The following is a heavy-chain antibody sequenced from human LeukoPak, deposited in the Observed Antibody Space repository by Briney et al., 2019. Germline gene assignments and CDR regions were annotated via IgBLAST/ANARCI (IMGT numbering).Heavy chain of an antibody. J-gene: IGHJ4*02. CDR3: ARMIAVAGHLDY. CDR1: GFTFSSHA. Sequence: GSLRLSCTPSGFTFSSHAMSWIRQPPGKGLEWIGEIYHSGSTNYNPSLKSRVTISVDTSKNQFSLKLSSVTAADTAVYYCARMIAVAGHLDYWGQGTLVTVSS. D-gene: IGHD6-19*01. CDR2: IYHSGST. V-gene: IGHV4-34*01.